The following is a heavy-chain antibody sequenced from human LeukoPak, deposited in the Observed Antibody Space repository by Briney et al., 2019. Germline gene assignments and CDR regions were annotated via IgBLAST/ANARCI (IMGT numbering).Heavy chain of an antibody. CDR3: VSFYETY. Sequence: GGSLRLSCAASGNYWMHWVRQAPGKGLVWVSHINSDGSWTSYTDSVKGRFTISKDNAKNTVYLQMNSLRAEDTAVYYCVSFYETYWGRGTLVTVSS. CDR1: GNYW. J-gene: IGHJ4*02. CDR2: INSDGSWT. V-gene: IGHV3-74*01. D-gene: IGHD2/OR15-2a*01.